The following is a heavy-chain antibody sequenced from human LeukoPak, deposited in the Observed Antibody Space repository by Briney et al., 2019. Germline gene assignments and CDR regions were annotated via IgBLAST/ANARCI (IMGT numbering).Heavy chain of an antibody. CDR3: SRANFLYCSSSTCLFAY. CDR1: GYTFTDYD. V-gene: IGHV1-2*02. J-gene: IGHJ4*02. D-gene: IGHD2-2*01. Sequence: GASVKVSCKASGYTFTDYDMHWVRQAPGQGFEWMGWINPNDGDTTYAQKFQGRVTMTRDTSISTAHMEVSRLRSDDTDVYYCSRANFLYCSSSTCLFAYWGQGTLVTVSS. CDR2: INPNDGDT.